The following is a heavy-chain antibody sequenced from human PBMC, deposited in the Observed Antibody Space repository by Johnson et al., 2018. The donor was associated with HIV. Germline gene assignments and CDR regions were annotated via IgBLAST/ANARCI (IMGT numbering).Heavy chain of an antibody. CDR2: INWNGGST. CDR3: AREQATLFFRASGAAFNI. J-gene: IGHJ3*02. CDR1: GFTFDDYG. Sequence: VQLVESGGGVLRPGGSLRLSCAASGFTFDDYGMTWVRQAPGKGLEWVSGINWNGGSTGYVDSVKGRFTISRDNAKNSLYLQMNSLRVEDMAVYYCAREQATLFFRASGAAFNIWGRGTTVTVSS. D-gene: IGHD3-3*01. V-gene: IGHV3-20*04.